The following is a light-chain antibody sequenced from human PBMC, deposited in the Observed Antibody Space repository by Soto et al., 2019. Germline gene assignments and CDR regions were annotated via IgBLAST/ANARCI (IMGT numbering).Light chain of an antibody. CDR3: MQALQTPRT. CDR1: QSLRQSKGYNY. Sequence: DIVMTQSPLSLPVTPGDPASISCRSRQSLRQSKGYNYLDWYLQKPVQSPQLLNYLGSNRASGVPDRFSGSGSGTDFTLKLRRWEAEDVGVYYCMQALQTPRTFGKGTRLEIQ. J-gene: IGKJ5*01. CDR2: LGS. V-gene: IGKV2-28*01.